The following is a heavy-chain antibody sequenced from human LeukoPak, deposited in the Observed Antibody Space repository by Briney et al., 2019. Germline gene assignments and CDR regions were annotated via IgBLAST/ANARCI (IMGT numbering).Heavy chain of an antibody. CDR3: ASRGGNYVDYYYMDV. CDR1: GGTFSSYA. J-gene: IGHJ6*03. CDR2: IIPIFGTA. V-gene: IGHV1-69*05. Sequence: GASVKVSCKASGGTFSSYAISWVRQAPGQGLEWMGGIIPIFGTANYAQEFQGRVTITTGESTSTAYMELSSLRSEDTAVYYCASRGGNYVDYYYMDVWGKGTTVTVSS. D-gene: IGHD1-26*01.